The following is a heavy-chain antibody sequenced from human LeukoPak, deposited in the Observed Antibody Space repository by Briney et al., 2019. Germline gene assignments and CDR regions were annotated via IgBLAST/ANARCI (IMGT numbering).Heavy chain of an antibody. CDR3: AKGGSGWYGDNWFDP. CDR2: ISDSGGST. Sequence: GGSLRLSCAASGFTFSSYAMSWVRQAPGKGLEWVSTISDSGGSTYYADSVKGRFTISRDNSKNTLYLQMNSLRAEDTAVYYCAKGGSGWYGDNWFDPWGQGTLVTVSS. V-gene: IGHV3-23*01. D-gene: IGHD6-19*01. CDR1: GFTFSSYA. J-gene: IGHJ5*02.